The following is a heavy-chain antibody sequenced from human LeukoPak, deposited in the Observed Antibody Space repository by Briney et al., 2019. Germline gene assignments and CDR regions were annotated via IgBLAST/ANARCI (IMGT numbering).Heavy chain of an antibody. CDR1: GGSFSSSY. V-gene: IGHV4-39*01. CDR3: ARQEDSSSAPGGYFQH. Sequence: KTSETLSLTCAVYGGSFSSSYWSWIRQPPGKGLEWIGSIYYSGSTYYNPSLKSRVTISVDTSKNQFSLKLSSVTAADTAVYHCARQEDSSSAPGGYFQHWGQGTLVTVPS. J-gene: IGHJ1*01. CDR2: IYYSGST. D-gene: IGHD6-6*01.